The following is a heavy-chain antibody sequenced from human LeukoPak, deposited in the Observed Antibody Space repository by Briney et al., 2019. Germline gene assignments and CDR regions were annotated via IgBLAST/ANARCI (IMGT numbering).Heavy chain of an antibody. CDR2: ISDDGSKI. V-gene: IGHV3-30*04. CDR3: AREPPRPYGPGSFYNAVDPLDS. Sequence: PGGSLRLSWAASGSTFSTDAMHWGRQAPGKGLEWVAVISDDGSKIYYADSVKGRFTISRDNPKNTLYLQINSLRHDDTAVYYCAREPPRPYGPGSFYNAVDPLDSWGHGSLVTVSS. CDR1: GSTFSTDA. D-gene: IGHD3-10*01. J-gene: IGHJ5*01.